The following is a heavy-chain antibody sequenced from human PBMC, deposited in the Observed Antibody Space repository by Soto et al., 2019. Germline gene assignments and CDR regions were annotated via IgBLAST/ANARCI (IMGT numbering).Heavy chain of an antibody. D-gene: IGHD7-27*01. CDR2: ISYTGRT. CDR3: AREWGLLPYYVMNV. V-gene: IGHV4-61*03. J-gene: IGHJ6*02. CDR1: GDSVTSGSYY. Sequence: QVQLQESAPGLVKPSETLSLTCIVSGDSVTSGSYYWTWLRQPPGKGLEWIGYISYTGRTKYNPSLQSRVTISVDTSKNDFSLNLSAVTAADTAVYFWAREWGLLPYYVMNVWGHGTAFTVSS.